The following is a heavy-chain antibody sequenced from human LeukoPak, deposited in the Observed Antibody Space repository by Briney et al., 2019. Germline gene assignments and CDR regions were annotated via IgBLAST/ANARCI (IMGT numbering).Heavy chain of an antibody. CDR1: GYTFTSYY. D-gene: IGHD3-10*01. J-gene: IGHJ3*02. CDR2: INPNSGGT. CDR3: ARAVQTYYGSGSGDAFDI. Sequence: GASVKVSCKASGYTFTSYYMHWVRQAPGQGLEWMGWINPNSGGTNYAQKFQGWVTMTRDTSISTAYMELSRLRSDDTAVYYCARAVQTYYGSGSGDAFDIWGQGTMVTVSS. V-gene: IGHV1-2*04.